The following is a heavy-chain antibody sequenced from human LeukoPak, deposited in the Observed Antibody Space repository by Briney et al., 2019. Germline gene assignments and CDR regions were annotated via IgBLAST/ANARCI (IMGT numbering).Heavy chain of an antibody. J-gene: IGHJ4*02. D-gene: IGHD3-22*01. CDR2: ISDNGNT. CDR1: GVSISSNY. Sequence: PSDTLSLTCTVSGVSISSNYWTWIRQPPGRGLEWIGYISDNGNTNYNPSLKSRVTISRDMSNNEFSLRLSSVTAADTAVYYCAREVKGLALDFWGQGTLVSVSS. V-gene: IGHV4-59*01. CDR3: AREVKGLALDF.